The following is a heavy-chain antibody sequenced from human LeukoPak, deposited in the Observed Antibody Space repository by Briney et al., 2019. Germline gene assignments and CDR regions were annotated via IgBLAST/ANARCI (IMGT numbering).Heavy chain of an antibody. V-gene: IGHV3-73*01. CDR2: IKSKAYNYAT. CDR1: GFTFRGSV. CDR3: ISPYNHSDY. J-gene: IGHJ4*02. D-gene: IGHD1-14*01. Sequence: GGSLRLSCAASGFTFRGSVLHWVRQASGKGLEWIGRIKSKAYNYATTYAASVKGRFSISRDDSKSTAYLQMNSLKTEDTAVYYCISPYNHSDYWGQGTLVTVSS.